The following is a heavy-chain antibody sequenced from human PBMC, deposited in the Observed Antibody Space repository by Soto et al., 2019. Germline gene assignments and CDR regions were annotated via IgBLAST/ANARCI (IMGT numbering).Heavy chain of an antibody. V-gene: IGHV3-13*01. Sequence: DVQLVESGGTLVQPGGSLRLSCAASGFSFSDYDMHWVRQATGKGLEWVSGIGIAGDTYYSGSVKGRFTISRENAKNSLYRQMNSLRVGDTAVYYCARDRHGMDVWGQGTTVTVSS. J-gene: IGHJ6*02. CDR2: IGIAGDT. CDR1: GFSFSDYD. CDR3: ARDRHGMDV.